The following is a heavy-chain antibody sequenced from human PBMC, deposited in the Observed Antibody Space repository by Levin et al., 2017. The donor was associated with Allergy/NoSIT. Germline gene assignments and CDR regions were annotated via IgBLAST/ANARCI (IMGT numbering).Heavy chain of an antibody. D-gene: IGHD2-2*01. V-gene: IGHV3-49*04. Sequence: GGSLRLSCTVSGFTFDNFGMTWVRQAPGKGLEWVGLIRSNAYGGTTEYAASVKGRFTISRDDSKTIAYLQMNSLKSEDTAVYYCTRIYCSSTSCYAVYFEHWGQGTLVTVSS. CDR2: IRSNAYGGTT. J-gene: IGHJ1*01. CDR1: GFTFDNFG. CDR3: TRIYCSSTSCYAVYFEH.